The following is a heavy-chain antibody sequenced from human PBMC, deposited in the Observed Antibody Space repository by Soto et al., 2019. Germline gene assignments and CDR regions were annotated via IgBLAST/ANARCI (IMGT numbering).Heavy chain of an antibody. CDR3: AKAAYYDFWSGYSAFDY. J-gene: IGHJ4*02. D-gene: IGHD3-3*01. Sequence: PGGSLRLSCAASGFTFSSYVMSWVRQAPGKGLEWVSAISDSGDSTHYADSVKGRFTISRDNSKNTLYLQMNSLRAEDTAVYYCAKAAYYDFWSGYSAFDYWGQGTLVTVSS. CDR1: GFTFSSYV. CDR2: ISDSGDST. V-gene: IGHV3-23*01.